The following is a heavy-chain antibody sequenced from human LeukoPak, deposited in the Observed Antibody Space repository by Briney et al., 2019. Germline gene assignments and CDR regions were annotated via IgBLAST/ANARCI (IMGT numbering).Heavy chain of an antibody. CDR2: INPNSGGT. D-gene: IGHD3-22*01. CDR1: GYTFTGYY. V-gene: IGHV1-2*02. CDR3: ARDLLQIYDSSSI. Sequence: ASVKVSCKASGYTFTGYYMHWVRQAPGQGLEWMGWINPNSGGTNYAQKFQGRVTMTRDTSISTAYMELSRLRSDNTAVCYCARDLLQIYDSSSIWGQGTMVTVSS. J-gene: IGHJ3*02.